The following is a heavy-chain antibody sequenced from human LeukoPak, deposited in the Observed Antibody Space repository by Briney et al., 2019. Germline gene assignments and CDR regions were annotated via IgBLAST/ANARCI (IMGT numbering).Heavy chain of an antibody. CDR3: ARGILTGYSFYYYYMDV. D-gene: IGHD3-9*01. J-gene: IGHJ6*03. Sequence: SETLSVTCTVSGGSISSYYWSWIRQPPGKGLEWIGYIYYSGSTNYNPSLKSRVTISVDTSKNQFSLKLSSVTAADTAVYYCARGILTGYSFYYYYMDVWGKGTTVTVSS. V-gene: IGHV4-59*01. CDR2: IYYSGST. CDR1: GGSISSYY.